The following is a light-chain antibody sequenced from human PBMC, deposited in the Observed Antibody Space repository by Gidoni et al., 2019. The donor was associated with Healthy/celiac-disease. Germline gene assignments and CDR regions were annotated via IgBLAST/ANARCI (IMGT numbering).Light chain of an antibody. V-gene: IGKV3-20*01. CDR1: QSVSSSY. J-gene: IGKJ3*01. CDR3: QQYGSSPPWFT. CDR2: GAS. Sequence: ESALTQSPGTLSLSPGERATLSCRASQSVSSSYLAWYQQKPSQAPRLLIYGASSMATGIPDRFSGSGSGTDFTLTISRLEPEDFAVYYCQQYGSSPPWFTFGPGTKVDIK.